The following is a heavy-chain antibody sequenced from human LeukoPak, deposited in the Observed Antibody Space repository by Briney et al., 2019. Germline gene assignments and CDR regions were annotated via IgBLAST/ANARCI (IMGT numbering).Heavy chain of an antibody. CDR3: ARGPGYQLLGAFDI. Sequence: ASVKVSCEASGGTFSSYAISWVRQAPGQGLEWMGGITPIFGTANYAQKFQGRVTITADESTSTAYMELSSLRSEDTAVYYCARGPGYQLLGAFDIWGQGTMVTVSS. CDR1: GGTFSSYA. J-gene: IGHJ3*02. D-gene: IGHD2-2*01. V-gene: IGHV1-69*13. CDR2: ITPIFGTA.